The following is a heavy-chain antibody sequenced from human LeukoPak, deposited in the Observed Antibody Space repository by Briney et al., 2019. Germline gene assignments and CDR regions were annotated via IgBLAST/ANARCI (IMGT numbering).Heavy chain of an antibody. J-gene: IGHJ4*02. D-gene: IGHD7-27*01. CDR3: ASRKLGNDY. Sequence: SETLSLTCTVSGYSITSAYFWGWIRQSPGKGLEWIGYIYYTGTSYNPSLKSRVTISADTSKNQFSLNLSSVTAADTAVYYCASRKLGNDYWGQGTLVTVSS. CDR2: IYYTGT. V-gene: IGHV4-61*01. CDR1: GYSITSAYF.